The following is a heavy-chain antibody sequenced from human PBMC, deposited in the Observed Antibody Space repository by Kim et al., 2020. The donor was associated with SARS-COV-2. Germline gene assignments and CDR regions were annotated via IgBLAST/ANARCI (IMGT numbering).Heavy chain of an antibody. J-gene: IGHJ4*02. Sequence: GSADSVKGRFTISRDNAKNSLYLQMNSLRAEDPALYYCAKEGSSSWYYFDYWGQGTLVTVSS. D-gene: IGHD6-13*01. V-gene: IGHV3-9*01. CDR3: AKEGSSSWYYFDY.